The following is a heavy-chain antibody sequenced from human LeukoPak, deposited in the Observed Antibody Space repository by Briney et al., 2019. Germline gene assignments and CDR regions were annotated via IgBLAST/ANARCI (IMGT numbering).Heavy chain of an antibody. CDR1: GGSISSSTYY. V-gene: IGHV4-39*02. J-gene: IGHJ4*02. CDR3: ASYYASGSYFDY. CDR2: ISYSGST. D-gene: IGHD3-10*01. Sequence: SETLSLTCTVSGGSISSSTYYWGWIRRPPGKGLEWIGSISYSGSTYYNPSLESRVTISVDTSKNHFSLNLTSVTAADTAEYYCASYYASGSYFDYWGQGILVTVSS.